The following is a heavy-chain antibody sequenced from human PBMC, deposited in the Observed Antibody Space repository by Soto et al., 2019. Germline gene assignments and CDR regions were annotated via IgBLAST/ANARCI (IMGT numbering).Heavy chain of an antibody. CDR2: ISGSGGST. V-gene: IGHV3-23*01. CDR3: AIGLGDYYDAFDL. Sequence: EVQLLESGGGLVQPGGSLRLSCAASGFTFSSYAMSWVRRAPGKGLEWVSAISGSGGSTYYSDSVKGRFTISRDNSKNSLYLQMNSLRAEDTAVYYCAIGLGDYYDAFDLWGQGTMVTVSS. CDR1: GFTFSSYA. D-gene: IGHD2-21*01. J-gene: IGHJ3*01.